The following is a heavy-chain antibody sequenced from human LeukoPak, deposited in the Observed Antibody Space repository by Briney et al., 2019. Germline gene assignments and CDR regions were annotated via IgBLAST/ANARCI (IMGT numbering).Heavy chain of an antibody. CDR2: ISSNSSTI. V-gene: IGHV3-48*04. CDR1: GFTFSSYA. J-gene: IGHJ4*02. CDR3: AMVRGVIFDY. D-gene: IGHD3-10*01. Sequence: GGSLRLSCAASGFTFSSYAMSWVRQAPGKGLEWVSYISSNSSTIYYADSVKGRFTISRDDAKNSLYLQMNSLRVEDTAVYYCAMVRGVIFDYWGQGTLVTVSS.